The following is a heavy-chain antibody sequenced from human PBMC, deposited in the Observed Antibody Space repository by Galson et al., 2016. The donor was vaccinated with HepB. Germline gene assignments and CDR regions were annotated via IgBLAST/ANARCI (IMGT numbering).Heavy chain of an antibody. Sequence: PALVKPTQTLTLTCTFSGFSLTTRGMSVSWIRQPPGKALEWLARIDWDDDEFYSSSLKTRLTISKDTSKDQVVLSMTNVNPVDTATYYCARRHYSADSGGFAHWGQGILVTVSS. V-gene: IGHV2-70*17. J-gene: IGHJ4*02. CDR1: GFSLTTRGMS. CDR3: ARRHYSADSGGFAH. D-gene: IGHD2-21*02. CDR2: IDWDDDE.